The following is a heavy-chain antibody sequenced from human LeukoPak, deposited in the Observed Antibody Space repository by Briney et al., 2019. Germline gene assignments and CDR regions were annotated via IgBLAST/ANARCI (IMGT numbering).Heavy chain of an antibody. D-gene: IGHD3-10*01. CDR1: GFTFNNAW. J-gene: IGHJ4*02. CDR2: IKQDGSEK. CDR3: ARGLGTFDY. V-gene: IGHV3-7*01. Sequence: GGSLRLSCAASGFTFNNAWMSWVRQAPGKGLEWVANIKQDGSEKYYVDSVKGRFTISRDNAKNSLYLQMNSLRAEDTAVYYCARGLGTFDYWGQGTLVTVSS.